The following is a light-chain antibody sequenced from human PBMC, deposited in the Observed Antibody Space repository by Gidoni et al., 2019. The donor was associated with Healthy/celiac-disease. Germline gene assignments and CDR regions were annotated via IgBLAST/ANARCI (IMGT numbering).Light chain of an antibody. V-gene: IGKV3-20*01. CDR2: GAS. Sequence: EIVLTQSPGPLSLSPGERATLSCRASQRVSSSYLAWYQQKPGQAPRLLIYGASSRATCIPDRFSGSGSGTDFTLTISRLEPEDFAVYYCQQYGSSQWTFXXXTKVEIK. J-gene: IGKJ1*01. CDR1: QRVSSSY. CDR3: QQYGSSQWT.